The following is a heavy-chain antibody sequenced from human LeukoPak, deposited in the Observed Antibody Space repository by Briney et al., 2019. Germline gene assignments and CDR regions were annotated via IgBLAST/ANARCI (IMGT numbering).Heavy chain of an antibody. CDR1: GYTFTGYY. Sequence: ASVKVSCKASGYTFTGYYMHWVRQAPGQGLEWMGWINPNSGGTNYARKFQGRVTMTRDTSISTAYMELSRLRSDDTAVYYCARDPGYYAFDIWGQGTMVTVSS. CDR2: INPNSGGT. V-gene: IGHV1-2*02. J-gene: IGHJ3*02. CDR3: ARDPGYYAFDI. D-gene: IGHD5-18*01.